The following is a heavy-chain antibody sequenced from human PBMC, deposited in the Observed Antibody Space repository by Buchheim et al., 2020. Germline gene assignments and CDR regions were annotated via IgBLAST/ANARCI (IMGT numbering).Heavy chain of an antibody. CDR1: GYTFTGYY. CDR2: INPNSGGT. Sequence: QVQLVQSGAEVKKPGASVKVSCKASGYTFTGYYMHWVRQAPGQGLEWMGRINPNSGGTNYAQKFQGRVTMTRDTSISTAYMELSRLRSEDTAVYYCATEGAEWGYSNYVKGVNWFDPWGQGTL. CDR3: ATEGAEWGYSNYVKGVNWFDP. V-gene: IGHV1-2*06. D-gene: IGHD4-11*01. J-gene: IGHJ5*02.